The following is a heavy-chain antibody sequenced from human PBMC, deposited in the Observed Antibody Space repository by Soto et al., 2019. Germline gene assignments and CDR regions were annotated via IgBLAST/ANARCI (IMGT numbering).Heavy chain of an antibody. V-gene: IGHV1-69*13. CDR2: IIPIFATA. J-gene: IGHJ6*02. CDR1: GGTFSSYA. D-gene: IGHD2-2*01. Sequence: VASVKVSCKASGGTFSSYAISWVRQAPGQGLEWMGGIIPIFATANYAQKFQGRVMMTVDESTSTAYMELSSLRSEDTAVYYCARSVSFRYQLLKRGMDVWGQGTTVTVSS. CDR3: ARSVSFRYQLLKRGMDV.